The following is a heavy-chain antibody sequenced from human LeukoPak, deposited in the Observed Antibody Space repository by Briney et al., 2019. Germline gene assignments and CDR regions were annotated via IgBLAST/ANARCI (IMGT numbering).Heavy chain of an antibody. CDR3: AREVGFGELFLFSYWYFDL. J-gene: IGHJ2*01. Sequence: GGSLRLSCAASGFTFSSYSMNWVRQAPGKGLEWVSSISSSSSYIYYADSVKGRFTISRDNAKNSLYLQMNSLRAEDTAVYYCAREVGFGELFLFSYWYFDLWGRGTLVTVSS. V-gene: IGHV3-21*01. D-gene: IGHD3-10*01. CDR1: GFTFSSYS. CDR2: ISSSSSYI.